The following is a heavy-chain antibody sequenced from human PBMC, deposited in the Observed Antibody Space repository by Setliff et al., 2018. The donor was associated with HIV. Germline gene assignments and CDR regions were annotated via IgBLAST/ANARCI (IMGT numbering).Heavy chain of an antibody. D-gene: IGHD3-22*01. CDR2: ISGSGTYT. J-gene: IGHJ4*01. CDR3: ASSRPPDDSSGYLDH. V-gene: IGHV3-21*04. CDR1: GFTFTSHS. Sequence: GGSLRLSCVTSGFTFTSHSMNWVRLRPGKGLEWVASISGSGTYTHYADSVRGRFTVSRDNAKNSLNLEMNSLRAEDTAIYYCASSRPPDDSSGYLDHWGQGTLVTVSS.